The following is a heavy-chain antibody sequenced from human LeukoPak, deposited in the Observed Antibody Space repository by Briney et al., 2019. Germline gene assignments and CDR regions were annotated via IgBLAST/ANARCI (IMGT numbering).Heavy chain of an antibody. V-gene: IGHV4-39*07. CDR1: GGSISSSSYY. CDR3: AREVGDGYLKY. CDR2: IYYSGST. D-gene: IGHD5-24*01. Sequence: SETLSLTCTVSGGSISSSSYYWGWIRQPPGKGLEWIGSIYYSGSTYYNPSLKSRVTISVDTSKNQFSLKLSSVTAADTAVYYCAREVGDGYLKYWGQGTLVTVSS. J-gene: IGHJ4*02.